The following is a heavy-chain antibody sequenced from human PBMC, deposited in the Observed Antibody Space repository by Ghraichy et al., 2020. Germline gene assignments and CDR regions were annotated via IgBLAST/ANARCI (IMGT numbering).Heavy chain of an antibody. Sequence: SETLSLTCTVSGVSISSNYWTWIRQPPGKGLEWIGYIYHSGSTNSNPSLKSRVSISVDASKNQFSLKLRSVTAADTAVYYCARTGSLRPDWFFDLWGRGTLISVSS. D-gene: IGHD1-14*01. CDR2: IYHSGST. V-gene: IGHV4-59*01. CDR3: ARTGSLRPDWFFDL. J-gene: IGHJ2*01. CDR1: GVSISSNY.